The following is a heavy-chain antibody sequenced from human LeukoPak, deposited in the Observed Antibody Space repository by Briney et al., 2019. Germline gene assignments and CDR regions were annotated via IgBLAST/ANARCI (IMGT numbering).Heavy chain of an antibody. Sequence: ASVKVSCKASGYTFTGYYMHWVRQAPGQGLEWMGWINPNSGGTNYAQKFQGRVTMTRDTSISTAYMELSRLRSDDTAVYYCARDSQLIAVAGTDAFDIWGQGTMVTVSS. D-gene: IGHD6-19*01. CDR3: ARDSQLIAVAGTDAFDI. CDR2: INPNSGGT. V-gene: IGHV1-2*02. CDR1: GYTFTGYY. J-gene: IGHJ3*02.